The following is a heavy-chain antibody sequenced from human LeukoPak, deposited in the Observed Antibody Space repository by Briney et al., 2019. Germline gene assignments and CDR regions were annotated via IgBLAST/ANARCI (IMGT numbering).Heavy chain of an antibody. J-gene: IGHJ6*03. CDR3: ARGTSYCSSTSCYRGGYYYYMDV. D-gene: IGHD2-2*02. Sequence: SETLSLTCAVYGGSFSGYYWSWIRQPPGKGLEWIGEINHSGSTNYNPSLKSGVTISVDTSKNQFSLKLSSVTAADTAVYYCARGTSYCSSTSCYRGGYYYYMDVWGKGTTVTVSS. CDR1: GGSFSGYY. CDR2: INHSGST. V-gene: IGHV4-34*01.